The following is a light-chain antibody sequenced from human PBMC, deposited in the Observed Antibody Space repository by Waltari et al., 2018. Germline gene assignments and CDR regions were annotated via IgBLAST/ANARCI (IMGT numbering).Light chain of an antibody. J-gene: IGKJ4*01. Sequence: EIVMTQSPATVSVSPGERATLSCRASQSVTTSLAWFQQRPGQPPRVLIYGASTRAAGRPARFSGSGSGTEFTLTISSLQSEEFAVYYCQQYEDWPPITFGGGTKVEIK. V-gene: IGKV3-15*01. CDR2: GAS. CDR3: QQYEDWPPIT. CDR1: QSVTTS.